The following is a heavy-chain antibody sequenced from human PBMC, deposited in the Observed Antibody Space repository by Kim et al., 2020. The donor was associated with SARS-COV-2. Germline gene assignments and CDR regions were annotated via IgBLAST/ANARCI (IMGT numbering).Heavy chain of an antibody. D-gene: IGHD6-6*01. V-gene: IGHV1-69*04. CDR3: AREGQEYSSSSFTFDY. Sequence: SVKVSCKASGGTFSSYAISWVRQAPGQGLEWMGRIIPILGIANYAQKFQGRVTITADKSTSTAYMELSSLRSEDTAVYYCAREGQEYSSSSFTFDYWGQGTLVTVSS. CDR1: GGTFSSYA. J-gene: IGHJ4*02. CDR2: IIPILGIA.